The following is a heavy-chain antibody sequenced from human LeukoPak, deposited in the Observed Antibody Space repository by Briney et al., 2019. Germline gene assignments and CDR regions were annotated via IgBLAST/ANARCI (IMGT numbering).Heavy chain of an antibody. CDR2: INLSAGST. CDR1: GYTFTNYY. Sequence: ASVKVSCKASGYTFTNYYMHWVRQAPGQGLEWMGIINLSAGSTSYAQKFQGRVTMTRDTSMSTVYMDLTSLRSEDTAVYYCARVFSQGAITPLDYWGQGTLVTVSS. J-gene: IGHJ4*02. V-gene: IGHV1-46*01. D-gene: IGHD1-26*01. CDR3: ARVFSQGAITPLDY.